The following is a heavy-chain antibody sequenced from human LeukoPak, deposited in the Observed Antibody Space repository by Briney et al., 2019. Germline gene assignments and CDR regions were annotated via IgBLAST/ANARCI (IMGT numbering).Heavy chain of an antibody. J-gene: IGHJ4*02. V-gene: IGHV1-18*01. Sequence: ASVKVCRKASGYTFTSYGISWVRQAPGQGLEWMGWISAYNGNTNYAQKLQGRVTMTTDTSTSTAYMELRSLRSDDTAVYYCARDGDYGDYLDYWGQGTLVTVSS. CDR2: ISAYNGNT. CDR1: GYTFTSYG. D-gene: IGHD4-17*01. CDR3: ARDGDYGDYLDY.